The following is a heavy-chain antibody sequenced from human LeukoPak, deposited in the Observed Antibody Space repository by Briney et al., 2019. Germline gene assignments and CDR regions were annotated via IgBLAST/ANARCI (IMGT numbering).Heavy chain of an antibody. D-gene: IGHD3-10*01. Sequence: SGTLSLTCTVSGGSISSYYWSWIRQPPGKGLEWIGYIYYSGSTNYNPSLKSRVTISVDTSKNQFSLKLSSVTAADTAVYYCARGGNYGSGNGGFDYWGQGTLVTVSS. V-gene: IGHV4-59*01. CDR1: GGSISSYY. J-gene: IGHJ4*02. CDR3: ARGGNYGSGNGGFDY. CDR2: IYYSGST.